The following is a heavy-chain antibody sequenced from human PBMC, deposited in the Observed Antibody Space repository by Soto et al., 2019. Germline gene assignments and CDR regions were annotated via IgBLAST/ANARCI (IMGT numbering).Heavy chain of an antibody. V-gene: IGHV4-34*01. CDR2: INYSGST. Sequence: QVHLQQWGAGLLKPSETLSLTCAVYGGSFSGYYWSWIRQPPGQGLEWIGEINYSGSTNYNPSLKSRVTTSVDTSKINFSLKLTSVTAAYTAVYYCASTYYDFWSGYRPKYFFDYWCQGTLVSVSS. J-gene: IGHJ4*02. CDR3: ASTYYDFWSGYRPKYFFDY. CDR1: GGSFSGYY. D-gene: IGHD3-3*01.